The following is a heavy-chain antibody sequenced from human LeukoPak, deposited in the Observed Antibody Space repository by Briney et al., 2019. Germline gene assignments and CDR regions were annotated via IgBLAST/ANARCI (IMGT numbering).Heavy chain of an antibody. CDR2: IIPIFGIA. Sequence: SVKVSCKASGGTFSSYAISWVRQAPGQGLEWMGRIIPIFGIANYAQKSQGRVTITADKSTSTAYMELSSLRSEDTAVYYCAGPPSPSSLDAFDIWGQGTMVTVSS. J-gene: IGHJ3*02. CDR1: GGTFSSYA. D-gene: IGHD6-13*01. CDR3: AGPPSPSSLDAFDI. V-gene: IGHV1-69*04.